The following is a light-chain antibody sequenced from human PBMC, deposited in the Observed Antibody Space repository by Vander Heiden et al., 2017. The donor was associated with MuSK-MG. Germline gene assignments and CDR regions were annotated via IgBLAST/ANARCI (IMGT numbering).Light chain of an antibody. J-gene: IGKJ3*01. CDR2: AAS. Sequence: IQLTHSPSSLSASVGDPLTLTCPASQGPSNYLAWYQQKPGKVPNLLIYAASTLQSGVPSRFSGSGAGTDFTLTISSLQPEYVATYYCQKYNSAPFTFGPGTKVDFK. CDR1: QGPSNY. CDR3: QKYNSAPFT. V-gene: IGKV1-27*01.